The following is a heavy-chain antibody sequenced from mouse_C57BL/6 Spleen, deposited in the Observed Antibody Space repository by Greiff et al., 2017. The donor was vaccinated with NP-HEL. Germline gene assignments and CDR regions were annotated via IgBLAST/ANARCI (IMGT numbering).Heavy chain of an antibody. CDR2: IYPSDSET. CDR3: AINYDYEGFAY. D-gene: IGHD2-4*01. CDR1: GYTFTSYW. Sequence: QVQLQQPGAELVRPGSSVKLSCKASGYTFTSYWMDWVKQRPGQGLEWIGNIYPSDSETHYNQKFKDKATLTVDKSSSTAYMQLSSLTSEDSAVYYCAINYDYEGFAYWGQGTLVTVSA. J-gene: IGHJ3*01. V-gene: IGHV1-61*01.